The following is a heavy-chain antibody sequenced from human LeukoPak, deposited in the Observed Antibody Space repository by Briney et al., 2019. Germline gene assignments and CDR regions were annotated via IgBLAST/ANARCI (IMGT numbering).Heavy chain of an antibody. CDR1: GFTFSSSA. D-gene: IGHD2-15*01. V-gene: IGHV3-23*01. CDR2: ISNNGGYT. Sequence: GGSLRLSCAASGFTFSSSAMSWVRQAPGKGLEWVSAISNNGGYTYYADSVQGRFTISRDNSKSTLCLQMNSLRAEDTAVYYCAKQLGSCSDGSCYSPYGGQGPLVTVSS. J-gene: IGHJ4*02. CDR3: AKQLGSCSDGSCYSPY.